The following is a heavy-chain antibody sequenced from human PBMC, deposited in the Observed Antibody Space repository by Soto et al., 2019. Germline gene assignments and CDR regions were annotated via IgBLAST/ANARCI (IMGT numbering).Heavy chain of an antibody. J-gene: IGHJ5*02. CDR2: ISGSGGST. CDR1: AFTFSSYA. D-gene: IGHD3-22*01. CDR3: AKTCDSSGYYNNWFDP. V-gene: IGHV3-23*01. Sequence: PGGSLRLSCSASAFTFSSYAKSCDRQAPGKGLEWVSAISGSGGSTYYADSVKGRFTISRDNSKNTLYLQMNSLRAEDTAVYYCAKTCDSSGYYNNWFDPWGQGTLVTVSS.